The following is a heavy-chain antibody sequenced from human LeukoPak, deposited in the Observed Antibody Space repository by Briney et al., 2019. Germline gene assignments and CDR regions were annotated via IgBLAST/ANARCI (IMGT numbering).Heavy chain of an antibody. D-gene: IGHD2-21*02. J-gene: IGHJ4*02. CDR1: GYTFTSYY. Sequence: ASVKVSCKASGYTFTSYYIHWVRQAPGQGLEWMAIINPSGGSTSYAPKFQGRVTMTKDTATNTVYMELSSLTSEDTAVYYCARGLRKLEFDYWGQGTLVTVSS. V-gene: IGHV1-46*01. CDR3: ARGLRKLEFDY. CDR2: INPSGGST.